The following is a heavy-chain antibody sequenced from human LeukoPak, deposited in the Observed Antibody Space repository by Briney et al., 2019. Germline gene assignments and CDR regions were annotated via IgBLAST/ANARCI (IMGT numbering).Heavy chain of an antibody. CDR3: ARTVNPYCSSTSCYDDAFDI. CDR2: INPNSGGT. CDR1: GYTFTGYY. Sequence: ASVKVSCKASGYTFTGYYMHWVRQAPGQGLEWMGWINPNSGGTNYAQKFQGRVTMTRDTSISTAYMELSSLRSEDTAVYYCARTVNPYCSSTSCYDDAFDIWGQGTMVTVSS. J-gene: IGHJ3*02. V-gene: IGHV1-2*02. D-gene: IGHD2-2*01.